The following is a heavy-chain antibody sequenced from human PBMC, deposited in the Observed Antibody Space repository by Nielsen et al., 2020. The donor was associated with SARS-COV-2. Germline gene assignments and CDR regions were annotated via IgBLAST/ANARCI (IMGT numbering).Heavy chain of an antibody. Sequence: GESLKISCAASGFTFTNYGMHWVRQVAGKGLEWVAIVSRDGNDTFYVDSVKGRFTISRDNSKNTVYLQMNSLRAEDTAVYHCAKDVWSGAHQIGPDYWGQGTLVTVSS. J-gene: IGHJ4*02. D-gene: IGHD3-3*01. CDR1: GFTFTNYG. CDR2: VSRDGNDT. V-gene: IGHV3-30*18. CDR3: AKDVWSGAHQIGPDY.